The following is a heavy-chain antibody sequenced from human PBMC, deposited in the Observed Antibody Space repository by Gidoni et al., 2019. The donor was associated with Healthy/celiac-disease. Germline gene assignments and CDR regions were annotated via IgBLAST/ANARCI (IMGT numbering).Heavy chain of an antibody. CDR1: GFTFDDYA. Sequence: EVQLVESGRGLVQPGRSLRLSCAASGFTFDDYAIHWVRQAPGKGLEWVSGISWNIGSIGYADSLKGRLTISRDNAKNSLYLQMNRLRAEDTAFYYCAKDISYDSSGGSYGMDVWGQGTTVTVSS. D-gene: IGHD3-22*01. CDR2: ISWNIGSI. J-gene: IGHJ6*02. V-gene: IGHV3-9*01. CDR3: AKDISYDSSGGSYGMDV.